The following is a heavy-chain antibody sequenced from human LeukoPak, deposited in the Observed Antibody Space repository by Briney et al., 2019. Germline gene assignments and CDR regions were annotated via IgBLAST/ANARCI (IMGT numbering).Heavy chain of an antibody. CDR2: INPSGGST. CDR1: GYTFTSYY. CDR3: ARTVYYDSSGYYYGSDAFDI. J-gene: IGHJ3*02. Sequence: ASVQVSCKASGYTFTSYYMHWVRQAPGQGLEWMGIINPSGGSTSYAQKFQGRVTMTRDTSTSTVYMELSSLRSEDTAVYYCARTVYYDSSGYYYGSDAFDIWGQGTMVTVSS. V-gene: IGHV1-46*01. D-gene: IGHD3-22*01.